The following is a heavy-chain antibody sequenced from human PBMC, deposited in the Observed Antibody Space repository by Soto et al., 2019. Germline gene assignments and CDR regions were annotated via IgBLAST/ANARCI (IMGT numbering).Heavy chain of an antibody. CDR1: GASINRYY. D-gene: IGHD6-19*01. Sequence: SETLSLTCTVSGASINRYYWSWIRQPPGKGLEWIGNIYDSGSTNYNPSLRSRVTISVDTSKNQFSLRLTSVTAADTAVYYCAKAKGQWLVVGAYDIWGQGTKVTVSS. CDR2: IYDSGST. J-gene: IGHJ3*02. V-gene: IGHV4-59*12. CDR3: AKAKGQWLVVGAYDI.